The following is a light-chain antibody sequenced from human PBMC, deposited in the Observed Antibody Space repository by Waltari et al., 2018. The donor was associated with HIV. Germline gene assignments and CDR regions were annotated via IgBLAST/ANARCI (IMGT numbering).Light chain of an antibody. CDR3: AAWDESGDGPRV. J-gene: IGLJ3*02. CDR2: SSN. Sequence: QSVLTQPPSTSATPGQRVTISCSGGASTIGSNPVQRHQVFPGTAPKPGIYSSNQGSTGVPDRFSAAKSGDSASLTNSGLQSEDEAHYYCAAWDESGDGPRVFGRGTKLTVL. V-gene: IGLV1-44*01. CDR1: ASTIGSNP.